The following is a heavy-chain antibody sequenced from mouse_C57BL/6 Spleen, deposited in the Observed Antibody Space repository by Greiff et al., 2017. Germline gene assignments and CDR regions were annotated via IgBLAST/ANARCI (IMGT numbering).Heavy chain of an antibody. D-gene: IGHD1-1*01. J-gene: IGHJ3*01. CDR2: IDPSDSET. CDR3: ARSVDGSIPFAY. Sequence: QVQLQQSGAELVRPGSSVKLSCKASGYTFTSYWMHWVKQRPIQGLEWIGNIDPSDSETHYNQKFKDKATLTVDKSSSTAYMQLSSLTSEDSAVYYCARSVDGSIPFAYWGQGTLVTVSA. V-gene: IGHV1-52*01. CDR1: GYTFTSYW.